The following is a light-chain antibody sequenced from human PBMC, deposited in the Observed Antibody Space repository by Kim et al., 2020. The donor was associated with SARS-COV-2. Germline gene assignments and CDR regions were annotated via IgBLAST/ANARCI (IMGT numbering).Light chain of an antibody. Sequence: ELTQPPSASGTPGQRVTISCSGSSSSIGSNTVNWYQQLPGTAPKVVIYNNNQRPSGVPDRFSGSKSGTSASLAISGLQSEDEADYYCAAWDDSLNGWELGGGTKLTVL. J-gene: IGLJ3*02. CDR2: NNN. V-gene: IGLV1-44*01. CDR1: SSSIGSNT. CDR3: AAWDDSLNGWE.